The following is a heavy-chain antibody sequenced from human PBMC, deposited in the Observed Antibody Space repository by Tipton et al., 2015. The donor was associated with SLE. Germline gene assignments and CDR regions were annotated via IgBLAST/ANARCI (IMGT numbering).Heavy chain of an antibody. CDR1: AFTFSSYG. CDR3: GRDGKEDAFDI. CDR2: INFSGDIT. Sequence: SLRLSCAASAFTFSSYGMSWVRQAPGKGLEWVGGINFSGDITYYADSVKGRITISRDNSKNTLSLQMNSLRVEDTAVYYCGRDGKEDAFDIWGQGTMVTVSS. D-gene: IGHD1-26*01. J-gene: IGHJ3*02. V-gene: IGHV3-23*01.